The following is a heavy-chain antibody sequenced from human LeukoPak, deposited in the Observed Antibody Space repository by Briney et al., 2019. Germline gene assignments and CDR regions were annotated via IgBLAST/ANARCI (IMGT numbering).Heavy chain of an antibody. CDR2: IHHSGST. CDR3: ARRVLLWFGTSQTYFDY. CDR1: GYFISSGYY. Sequence: SETLSLTCTVSGYFISSGYYWGWIRQPPGKGLQWIGSIHHSGSTYYNPSLKSRVTISVDTSKNQFSLKLSSVTAADTAVYYCARRVLLWFGTSQTYFDYWGQGTLVTVSS. D-gene: IGHD3-10*01. V-gene: IGHV4-38-2*02. J-gene: IGHJ4*02.